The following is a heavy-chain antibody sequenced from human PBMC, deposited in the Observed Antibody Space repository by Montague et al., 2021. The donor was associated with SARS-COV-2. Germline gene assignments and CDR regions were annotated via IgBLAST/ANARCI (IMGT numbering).Heavy chain of an antibody. Sequence: SLRLSWSASGFTVSTAVASWVRQAPGKGLEWVSTINGGGGSTYYADSMRGRFTISRDNSENTLYLQMNSLRAEDTAIYYCAKGRGTSCSDYWGQGTLVTVSS. CDR3: AKGRGTSCSDY. CDR1: GFTVSTAV. CDR2: INGGGGST. D-gene: IGHD2-15*01. J-gene: IGHJ4*02. V-gene: IGHV3-23*01.